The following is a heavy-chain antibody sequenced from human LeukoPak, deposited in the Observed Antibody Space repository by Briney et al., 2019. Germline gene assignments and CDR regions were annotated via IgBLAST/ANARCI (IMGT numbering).Heavy chain of an antibody. CDR1: GGSISSYY. J-gene: IGHJ4*02. CDR2: IYYSGST. CDR3: ARSCSGGICPFDY. D-gene: IGHD2-15*01. V-gene: IGHV4-59*01. Sequence: PSETLSLTCTVSGGSISSYYWSWIRQPPGKGLEWIGYIYYSGSTNYNPSLKSRVTISVDTSKNQFSLKLSSVTAADTAVYYCARSCSGGICPFDYWGQGTLVTVSS.